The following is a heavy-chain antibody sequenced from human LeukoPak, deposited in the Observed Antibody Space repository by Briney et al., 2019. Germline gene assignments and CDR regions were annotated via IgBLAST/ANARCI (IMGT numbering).Heavy chain of an antibody. Sequence: ASVKVSCKASGYTFTGYYMHWVRQAPGQGLEWMGWINPNSGGTNYAQKFQGRVTMTRDTSISTAYMELSSLRSEDTAVYYCAQGFSSSWYGGWFDPWGQGTLVTVSS. D-gene: IGHD6-13*01. CDR2: INPNSGGT. J-gene: IGHJ5*02. V-gene: IGHV1-2*02. CDR3: AQGFSSSWYGGWFDP. CDR1: GYTFTGYY.